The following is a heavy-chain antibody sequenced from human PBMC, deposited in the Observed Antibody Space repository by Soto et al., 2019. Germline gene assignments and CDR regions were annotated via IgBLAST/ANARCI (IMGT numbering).Heavy chain of an antibody. CDR2: ISSSSSYT. V-gene: IGHV3-11*06. J-gene: IGHJ6*02. CDR1: GFTFSDYY. Sequence: GGSLRLSCAASGFTFSDYYMSWIRQAPGKGLEWVSYISSSSSYTNYADSVKGRFTISRDNAKNSLYLQMNSLRAEDTAVYYCARDRGHPYCSGGSCYGVYYYYYGMDVWGQGTTVTVSS. D-gene: IGHD2-15*01. CDR3: ARDRGHPYCSGGSCYGVYYYYYGMDV.